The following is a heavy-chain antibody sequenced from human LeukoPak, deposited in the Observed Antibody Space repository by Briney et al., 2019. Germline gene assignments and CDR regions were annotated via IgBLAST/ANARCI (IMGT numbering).Heavy chain of an antibody. J-gene: IGHJ4*01. V-gene: IGHV4-34*01. CDR3: ARAYYYDSTVYFEDEY. CDR2: IKHSGRT. CDR1: GGSLSGYN. Sequence: SETLSLTCAVYGGSLSGYNCFWIRQPPGKGREWIGKIKHSGRTNYNPSLKSRVTISIDQSAHPFSVTLTSLTAAHSAVYSCARAYYYDSTVYFEDEYSGHGTPGAVSS. D-gene: IGHD3-22*01.